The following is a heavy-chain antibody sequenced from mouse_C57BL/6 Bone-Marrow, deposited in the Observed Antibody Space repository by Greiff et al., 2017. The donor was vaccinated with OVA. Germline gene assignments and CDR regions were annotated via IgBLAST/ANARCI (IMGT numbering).Heavy chain of an antibody. J-gene: IGHJ1*03. CDR1: GYTFTNYW. Sequence: QVQLQQSGAELVRPGTSVKMSCKASGYTFTNYWIGWAKQRPGHGLEWIGDIYPGGGYTNYNEKFKGKATLTADKSSSTAYMQFSSLTSEDSAIYYCARSNLSYGSSHWYFDVWGTGTTVTVSS. CDR3: ARSNLSYGSSHWYFDV. D-gene: IGHD1-1*01. V-gene: IGHV1-63*01. CDR2: IYPGGGYT.